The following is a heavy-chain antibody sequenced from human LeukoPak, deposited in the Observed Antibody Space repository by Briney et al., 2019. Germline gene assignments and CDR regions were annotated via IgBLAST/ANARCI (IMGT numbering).Heavy chain of an antibody. Sequence: PGGSLRLSCAASGFTFSSYGMHWVRQAPGKGLEWVAVIWYDGSNKYYADSVKGRFTISRDNSKNTLYLQMSSLRAEDTAVYYCARGERVNLWIFEGYDYWGRGTLVTVSS. J-gene: IGHJ4*02. CDR1: GFTFSSYG. CDR2: IWYDGSNK. D-gene: IGHD3-3*01. CDR3: ARGERVNLWIFEGYDY. V-gene: IGHV3-33*01.